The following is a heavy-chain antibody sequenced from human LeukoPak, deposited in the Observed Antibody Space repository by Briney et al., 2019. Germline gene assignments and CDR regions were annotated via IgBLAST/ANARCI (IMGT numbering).Heavy chain of an antibody. Sequence: GASVKVSCKASGGTFSSYAISWVRQAPGQGLEWMGGIIPIFGTANYAQKFQGRVTITTDESTSTAYMELSSLRSEDTAVYYCASREVPAARLEDYYYYYMDVWGKGTTVTVSS. V-gene: IGHV1-69*05. J-gene: IGHJ6*03. D-gene: IGHD2-2*01. CDR2: IIPIFGTA. CDR3: ASREVPAARLEDYYYYYMDV. CDR1: GGTFSSYA.